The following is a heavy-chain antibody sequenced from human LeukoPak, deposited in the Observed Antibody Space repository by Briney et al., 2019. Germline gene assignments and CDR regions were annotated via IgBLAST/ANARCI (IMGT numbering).Heavy chain of an antibody. CDR1: GFTFSSYS. Sequence: GGSLRLSCAASGFTFSSYSMNWVRQAPGKGLEWVSSISSSSSYIYYADSVKGRFTISRDNAKNSLYLQMNSLRAEDTAVYYCAREYIVATVYFDYWGQGTLVTVSS. D-gene: IGHD5-12*01. J-gene: IGHJ4*02. CDR3: AREYIVATVYFDY. V-gene: IGHV3-21*01. CDR2: ISSSSSYI.